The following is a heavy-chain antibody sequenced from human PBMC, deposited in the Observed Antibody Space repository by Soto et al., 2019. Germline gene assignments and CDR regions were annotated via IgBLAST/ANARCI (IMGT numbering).Heavy chain of an antibody. J-gene: IGHJ2*01. Sequence: GGSLRLSCAASGFTFSSYAMHWVRQAPGKGLEWVAVISYDGSNKYYADSVKGRFTISRDNSKNTLYLQMNSLRAEDTAVYYCARDRSIAARLWYFDLWGRGTLVTVSS. CDR1: GFTFSSYA. V-gene: IGHV3-30-3*01. CDR2: ISYDGSNK. CDR3: ARDRSIAARLWYFDL. D-gene: IGHD6-6*01.